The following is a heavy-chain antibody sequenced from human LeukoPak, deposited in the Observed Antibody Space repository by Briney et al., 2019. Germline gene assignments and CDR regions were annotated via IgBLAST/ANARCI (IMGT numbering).Heavy chain of an antibody. J-gene: IGHJ4*02. Sequence: ASVKVSCKASGYTFTGYYMHWVRQAPGQGLEWMGWINPNSGGTNYAQEFQGRVTMTRDTSISTAYMELSRLRSDDTAVYYCARAHYGGSPFDYWGQGTLVTVSS. V-gene: IGHV1-2*02. D-gene: IGHD4-23*01. CDR2: INPNSGGT. CDR3: ARAHYGGSPFDY. CDR1: GYTFTGYY.